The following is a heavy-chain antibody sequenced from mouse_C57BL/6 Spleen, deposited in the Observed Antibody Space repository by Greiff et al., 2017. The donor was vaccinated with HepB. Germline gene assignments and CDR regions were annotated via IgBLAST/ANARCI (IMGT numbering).Heavy chain of an antibody. D-gene: IGHD2-4*01. Sequence: EVKLVESGGGLVKPGGSLKLSCAASGFTFSSYAMSWVRQTPEKRLEWVATISDGGSYTYYPDNVKGRFTISRDNAKNNLYLQMSHLKSEDTAMYYCARDRYDYDGFAYWGQGTLVTVSA. CDR3: ARDRYDYDGFAY. J-gene: IGHJ3*01. CDR1: GFTFSSYA. CDR2: ISDGGSYT. V-gene: IGHV5-4*01.